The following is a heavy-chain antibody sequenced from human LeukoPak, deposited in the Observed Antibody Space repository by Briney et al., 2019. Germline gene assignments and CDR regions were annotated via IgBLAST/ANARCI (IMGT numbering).Heavy chain of an antibody. CDR2: IYPGDSDT. V-gene: IGHV5-51*01. CDR3: ARRFCSGGDCYYLFDY. CDR1: GYSFTSYW. D-gene: IGHD2-15*01. J-gene: IGHJ4*02. Sequence: GESLKISCKGSGYSFTSYWIGWVRQMPGKGLEWMGIIYPGDSDTRYSPSFQGRVTFSADKSIRTAYLQWSSLKASDTAMYYCARRFCSGGDCYYLFDYWGQGTLVTVSS.